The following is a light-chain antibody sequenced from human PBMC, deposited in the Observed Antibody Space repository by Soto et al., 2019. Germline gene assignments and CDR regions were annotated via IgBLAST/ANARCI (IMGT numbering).Light chain of an antibody. V-gene: IGLV2-11*01. CDR1: SSDIGGYNC. J-gene: IGLJ2*01. Sequence: QSALTQPRSVSGSPGQSVTISCTGTSSDIGGYNCVSWYQQHPGKAPKLMIYDVSKRPSGVPDRFSGSKSGNTASLTISGLQAEAEADYYCCSYAGTYTHVVFGGGTKLTVL. CDR3: CSYAGTYTHVV. CDR2: DVS.